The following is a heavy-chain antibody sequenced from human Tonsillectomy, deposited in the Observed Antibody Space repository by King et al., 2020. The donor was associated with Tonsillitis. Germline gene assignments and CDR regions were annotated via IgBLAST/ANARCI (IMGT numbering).Heavy chain of an antibody. J-gene: IGHJ4*02. CDR2: ISTYNGNT. CDR1: GYTLTSNG. CDR3: ARDGRDYVLFEGWKY. V-gene: IGHV1-18*04. D-gene: IGHD4-17*01. Sequence: QLVQSGAEVKKPGASVKVSCKASGYTLTSNGISWVRQAPGQGLEWMGWISTYNGNTNYAQKLQGRVTMTTDTSTSTAYMELRSLTSDDTAVYYCARDGRDYVLFEGWKYWGQGTLVTVSS.